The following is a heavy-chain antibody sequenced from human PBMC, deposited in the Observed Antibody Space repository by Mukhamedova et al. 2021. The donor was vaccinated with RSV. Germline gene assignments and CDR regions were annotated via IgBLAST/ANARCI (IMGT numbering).Heavy chain of an antibody. CDR3: ARDYLEYYYYGMDV. CDR2: ISSSSSTI. Sequence: VRQAPGKGLEWVSYISSSSSTIYYADSVKGRFTISRDNAKNSLYLQMNSLRAEDTAVYYCARDYLEYYYYGMDVWGQGTTVTVSS. J-gene: IGHJ6*02. V-gene: IGHV3-48*04.